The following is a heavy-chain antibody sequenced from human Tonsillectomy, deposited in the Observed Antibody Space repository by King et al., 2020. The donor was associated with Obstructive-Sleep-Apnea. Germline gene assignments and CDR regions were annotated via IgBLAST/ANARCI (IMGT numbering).Heavy chain of an antibody. J-gene: IGHJ4*02. Sequence: VQLVESGGDVVQPGRSLRLSCAGSGFTFSSYAIHWVRQAPGKGLEWVAGISYDTGTNKFYTDSVKGRFTISRDNSKNTMYLHMNSLRAEDTAVYFCASGSGDYYFEYWGQGTLVTVSS. V-gene: IGHV3-30-3*01. CDR1: GFTFSSYA. D-gene: IGHD2-15*01. CDR2: ISYDTGTNK. CDR3: ASGSGDYYFEY.